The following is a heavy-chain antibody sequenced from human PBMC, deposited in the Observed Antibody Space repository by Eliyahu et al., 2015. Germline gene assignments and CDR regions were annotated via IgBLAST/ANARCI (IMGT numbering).Heavy chain of an antibody. CDR2: IWTSTGIT. V-gene: IGHV3-48*02. Sequence: EVQLVXSGGGXVQPGGSXXXSCAXSGFILSDSSMNWVRQAPGKGLEWVSHIWTSTGITHYADSVKGRFTISRDNAENSLYLQMHSLRDEDTAVYYCVRDSYYAFDYWGQGSLVTVSS. D-gene: IGHD3-22*01. J-gene: IGHJ4*01. CDR1: GFILSDSS. CDR3: VRDSYYAFDY.